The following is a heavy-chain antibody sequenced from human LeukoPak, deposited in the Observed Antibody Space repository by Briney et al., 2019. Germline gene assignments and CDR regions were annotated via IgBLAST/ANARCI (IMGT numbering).Heavy chain of an antibody. V-gene: IGHV3-7*01. Sequence: GGSLRLSCAASGFTFSSYWMSWVREAPGKGLEWVANIKQDGSEKYYVDSVKGRFTISRDNAKNSLYLQMDSLRAEDTAVYYCAVDLKGYYDSSGHYFSRVSYFDYWGQGTLVTVSS. CDR3: AVDLKGYYDSSGHYFSRVSYFDY. D-gene: IGHD3-22*01. CDR1: GFTFSSYW. J-gene: IGHJ4*02. CDR2: IKQDGSEK.